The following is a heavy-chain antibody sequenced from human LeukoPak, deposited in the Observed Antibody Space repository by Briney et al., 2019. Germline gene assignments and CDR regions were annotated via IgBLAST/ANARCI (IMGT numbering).Heavy chain of an antibody. CDR3: ARELWFGELLGSFDY. CDR2: ISSSSSTI. V-gene: IGHV3-48*04. CDR1: GFTFSSYS. Sequence: GGSLRLSCAASGFTFSSYSMNWVRQAPGKGLEWVSYISSSSSTIYYADSMKGRFTISRDNAKNSLYLQMNSLRAEDTAVYYCARELWFGELLGSFDYWGQGTLVTVSS. D-gene: IGHD3-10*01. J-gene: IGHJ4*02.